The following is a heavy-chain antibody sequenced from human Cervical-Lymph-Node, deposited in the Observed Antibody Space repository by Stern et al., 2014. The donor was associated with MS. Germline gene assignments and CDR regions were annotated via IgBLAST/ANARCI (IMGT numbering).Heavy chain of an antibody. CDR2: ISYDGNHK. CDR3: ARDYEDTSMLFDH. V-gene: IGHV3-30*03. J-gene: IGHJ4*02. Sequence: VQLVQSGGALVQPGRSLRLSCAASGFTFISYGMHWVRQAPGKGLECVTVISYDGNHKYYAASVKGRFTISRDNSKNTLHLQMNSVTPDDTAIYYCARDYEDTSMLFDHWGQGTLVTVSS. CDR1: GFTFISYG. D-gene: IGHD2-8*01.